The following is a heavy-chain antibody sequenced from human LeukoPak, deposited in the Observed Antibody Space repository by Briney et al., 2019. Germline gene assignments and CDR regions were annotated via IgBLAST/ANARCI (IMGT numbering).Heavy chain of an antibody. Sequence: SETLSLTCTVSGGSISSYYRSWIRQSPGKGLEWIGYIHYSGSTNYNPSLKSRVSISVDTSKNQFSLKVSSVTAADTAVYYCARVGYSSGWYVDYWGQGTLVTVSS. CDR1: GGSISSYY. CDR2: IHYSGST. V-gene: IGHV4-59*01. CDR3: ARVGYSSGWYVDY. D-gene: IGHD6-19*01. J-gene: IGHJ4*02.